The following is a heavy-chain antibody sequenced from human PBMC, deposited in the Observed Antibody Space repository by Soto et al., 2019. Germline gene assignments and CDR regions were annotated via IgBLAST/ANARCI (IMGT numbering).Heavy chain of an antibody. V-gene: IGHV3-30*03. Sequence: PGGSLRLSCAASGFTFNSYGMHWVRQGPGNGLEWVAFISYDSTKTYYADSVKGRFTISRDNSNSALYAQMNSLTGEDTAVYYCARTRSAWSDFHYYSLDVWGQGTMVTVSS. J-gene: IGHJ6*02. CDR3: ARTRSAWSDFHYYSLDV. CDR2: ISYDSTKT. CDR1: GFTFNSYG. D-gene: IGHD1-26*01.